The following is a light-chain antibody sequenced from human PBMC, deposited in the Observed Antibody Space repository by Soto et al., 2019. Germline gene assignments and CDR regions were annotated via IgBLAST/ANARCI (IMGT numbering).Light chain of an antibody. Sequence: QSVLTQPASVSGSPGQSITISCTVTSSDFGGYNYVSWYQQHPGKAPKLMIYEVSNRPSGVSNRFSGSKSGNTASLAISGLQAEDEADYYCSSYTSSSTYVFGTGTKVTVL. CDR2: EVS. CDR1: SSDFGGYNY. J-gene: IGLJ1*01. V-gene: IGLV2-14*01. CDR3: SSYTSSSTYV.